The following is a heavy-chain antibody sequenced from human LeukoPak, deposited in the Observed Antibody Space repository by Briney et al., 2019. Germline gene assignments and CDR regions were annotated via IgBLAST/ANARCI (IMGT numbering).Heavy chain of an antibody. Sequence: SETLSLTCAVYGGSFSGYYWSWIRQPPGKGLEWIGEINHSGSTNYNPSLKRRVTISVDKSKNQFSLKLSSVTAADTAVYYCARWGYYYDSSVNAFDIWGEGSLVTVSS. CDR2: INHSGST. J-gene: IGHJ3*02. V-gene: IGHV4-34*01. D-gene: IGHD3-22*01. CDR1: GGSFSGYY. CDR3: ARWGYYYDSSVNAFDI.